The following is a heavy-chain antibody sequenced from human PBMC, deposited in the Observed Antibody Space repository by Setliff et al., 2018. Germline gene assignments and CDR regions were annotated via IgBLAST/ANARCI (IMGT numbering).Heavy chain of an antibody. J-gene: IGHJ4*02. CDR2: IYYSGST. Sequence: PSETLSLTCTVSGGSISSSSYYWGWIRQPPGKGLEWIGSIYYSGSTNYNPSLKSRVTISVDTSKNQFSLKLSSVTAADTAVYYCARGIAAAGASDYWGQGTLVTVSS. CDR1: GGSISSSSYY. D-gene: IGHD6-13*01. CDR3: ARGIAAAGASDY. V-gene: IGHV4-39*07.